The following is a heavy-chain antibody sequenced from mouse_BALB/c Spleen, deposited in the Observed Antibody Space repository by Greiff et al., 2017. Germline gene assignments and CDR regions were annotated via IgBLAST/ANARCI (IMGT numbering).Heavy chain of an antibody. Sequence: EVKLVESGGGLVKPGGSLKLSCAASGFTFSSYAMSWVRQSPEKRLEWVAEISSGGSYTYYPDTVTGRFTISRDNAKNTLYLEMSSLRSEDTAMYYCARGNYYGSSYWYFDVWGAGTTVTVSS. J-gene: IGHJ1*01. CDR1: GFTFSSYA. D-gene: IGHD1-1*01. V-gene: IGHV5-9-4*01. CDR3: ARGNYYGSSYWYFDV. CDR2: ISSGGSYT.